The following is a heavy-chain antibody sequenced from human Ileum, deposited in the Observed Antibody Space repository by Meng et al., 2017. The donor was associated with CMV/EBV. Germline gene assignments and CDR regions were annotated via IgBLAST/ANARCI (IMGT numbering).Heavy chain of an antibody. D-gene: IGHD2/OR15-2a*01. V-gene: IGHV1-8*01. J-gene: IGHJ3*02. CDR3: RRGRIGDI. CDR1: GDTITSQD. Sequence: ASVKVSCKASGDTITSQDVKWVRQATGEGLEWMGWINRNSGRTGYAPNFRDRVTMTWNTSIKEPYMELSSLRLEDTAVYYCRRGRIGDIWGQGTMVTVSS. CDR2: INRNSGRT.